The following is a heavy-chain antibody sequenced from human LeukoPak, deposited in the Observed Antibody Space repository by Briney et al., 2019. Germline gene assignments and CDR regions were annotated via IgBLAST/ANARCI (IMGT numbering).Heavy chain of an antibody. Sequence: GGSLRLSCAASGFTFSSYAMSWVRQAPGKGLEWVSAVSGSGGNTYYADSVRGRFTISRDNSKSTLYLQMNSLRAEDTAVYYCIRGRGLGSLWLDYWGQGTLVTVSS. CDR1: GFTFSSYA. V-gene: IGHV3-23*01. CDR2: VSGSGGNT. J-gene: IGHJ4*02. CDR3: IRGRGLGSLWLDY. D-gene: IGHD3-16*01.